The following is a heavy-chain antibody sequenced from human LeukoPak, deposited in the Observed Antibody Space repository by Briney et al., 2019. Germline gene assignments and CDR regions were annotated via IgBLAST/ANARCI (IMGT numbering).Heavy chain of an antibody. Sequence: SETLSLTCTVSGGSISSSSYYWGWIRQPPGKGLEWIGSIYYSGSTYYNPSLKSRVTISVDTSKNQFSLKLSSVTAADTAVYYCARGGELSDFDYWGQGTLVTVSS. J-gene: IGHJ4*02. V-gene: IGHV4-39*07. CDR1: GGSISSSSYY. D-gene: IGHD3-16*02. CDR3: ARGGELSDFDY. CDR2: IYYSGST.